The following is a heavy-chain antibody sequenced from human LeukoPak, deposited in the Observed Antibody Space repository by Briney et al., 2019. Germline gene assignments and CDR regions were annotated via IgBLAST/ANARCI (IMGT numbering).Heavy chain of an antibody. CDR3: GRDLIGTAASWDS. Sequence: PGGSLRLSCAASGFTFSSYSMSWVRQAPGKGLEWVSAISGSGGSTYYADSVKGPFTISRDNSKNTLYLQMNSLRAEDTAVYYCGRDLIGTAASWDSWGQGTLVTVSS. CDR2: ISGSGGST. V-gene: IGHV3-23*01. CDR1: GFTFSSYS. J-gene: IGHJ4*02. D-gene: IGHD6-25*01.